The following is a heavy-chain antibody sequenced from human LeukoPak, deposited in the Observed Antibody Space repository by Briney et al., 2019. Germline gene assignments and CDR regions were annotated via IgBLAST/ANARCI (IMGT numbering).Heavy chain of an antibody. Sequence: ASVRVSSKASGYTVTDYFMHWVRQAPGQGLEWMGWMNPKNGDTKNAQKFQGRVTMTRDTSITTAYMELSRLRSDDTAVYYCARGMALGERGSDFAYWGQRALVTVSS. CDR3: ARGMALGERGSDFAY. D-gene: IGHD3-16*01. CDR2: MNPKNGDT. J-gene: IGHJ4*02. V-gene: IGHV1-2*02. CDR1: GYTVTDYF.